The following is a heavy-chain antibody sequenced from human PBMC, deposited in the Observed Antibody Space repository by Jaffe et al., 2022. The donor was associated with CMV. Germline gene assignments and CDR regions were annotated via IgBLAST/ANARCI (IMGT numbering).Heavy chain of an antibody. J-gene: IGHJ2*01. CDR1: GFTFSSYA. V-gene: IGHV3-23*01. CDR3: AKAGGSGYSYSRDWYFDL. CDR2: IGGRGG. Sequence: EVQLLESGGGLVQPGGSLRLSCAASGFTFSSYAMTWVRQAPGKGLEWVSDIGGRGGTYAESVKGRFTISRDTSKKTLYLQMDSLRAEDTAVYYCAKAGGSGYSYSRDWYFDLWGRGTLVTVSS. D-gene: IGHD5-18*01.